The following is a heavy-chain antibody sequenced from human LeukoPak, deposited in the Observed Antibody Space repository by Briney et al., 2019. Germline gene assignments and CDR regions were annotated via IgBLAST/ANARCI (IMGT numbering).Heavy chain of an antibody. D-gene: IGHD1-26*01. Sequence: PSGGSLRLSCAASGFTLSSYAMHWDRQARGRGLEYVSAISSNGGSTYYANSVKGRFTISRHNSKNTLYLQMGSVRAEDMAVYYCARDRGSYYDYWGRGTRVTVSS. CDR1: GFTLSSYA. CDR2: ISSNGGST. V-gene: IGHV3-64*01. CDR3: ARDRGSYYDY. J-gene: IGHJ4*02.